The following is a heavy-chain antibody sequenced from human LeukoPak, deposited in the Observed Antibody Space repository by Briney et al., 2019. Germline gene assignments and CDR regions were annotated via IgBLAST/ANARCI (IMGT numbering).Heavy chain of an antibody. D-gene: IGHD1-26*01. CDR2: ISSSGSTI. Sequence: PGGPLNFSCEAPDFTFSDYYMSWIGRAPGKGLEWVSYISSSGSTIYYADSVKGRFTISRDNAKNSLYLQMNSLRAEDTAVYYCARVGATIDYWGQGTLVTVSS. CDR3: ARVGATIDY. CDR1: DFTFSDYY. J-gene: IGHJ4*02. V-gene: IGHV3-11*01.